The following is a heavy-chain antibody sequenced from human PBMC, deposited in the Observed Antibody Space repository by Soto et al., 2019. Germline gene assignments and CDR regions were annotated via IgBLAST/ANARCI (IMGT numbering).Heavy chain of an antibody. V-gene: IGHV3-30*18. J-gene: IGHJ4*02. CDR2: VSHDGRNT. D-gene: IGHD6-19*01. CDR3: AKGGRQWLVTSDFNY. CDR1: GFTFSDYA. Sequence: VQLVESGGGVVQPGRSLRLSCAASGFTFSDYAMHWVRQAPGKGLEWVAVVSHDGRNTHYADSVKGRFTIYRDSSKNTVSLEMTSLRAEDTAVYYCAKGGRQWLVTSDFNYWGQGALVTVSP.